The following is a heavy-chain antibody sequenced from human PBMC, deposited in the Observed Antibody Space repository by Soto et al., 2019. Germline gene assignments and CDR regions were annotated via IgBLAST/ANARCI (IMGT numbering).Heavy chain of an antibody. CDR1: GYTFTSYD. V-gene: IGHV1-8*01. CDR3: AGGIVVVTATLSDY. J-gene: IGHJ4*02. CDR2: MNPNSGNT. Sequence: QVQLVQSGAEVKKPGASVKVSCKASGYTFTSYDINWVRQATGQGLEWMGWMNPNSGNTGYAQKFQGRVTMTRNTSISTAYMELSSLRSEDTAVYYCAGGIVVVTATLSDYWGQGTLVTVSS. D-gene: IGHD2-21*02.